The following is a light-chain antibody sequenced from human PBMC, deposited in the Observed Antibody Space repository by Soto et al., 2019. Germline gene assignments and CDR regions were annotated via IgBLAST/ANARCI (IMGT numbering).Light chain of an antibody. CDR3: QQYKNWPPFT. Sequence: IVMTQSPATLSVSPGDRATLSCRASQSVSTNLALYQQKPGQAPRLLIYGASTRATGFPARFSGSGSGTDFTHNISSLQSEDFAVYYCQQYKNWPPFTFGQGTKVEIK. CDR2: GAS. J-gene: IGKJ2*01. CDR1: QSVSTN. V-gene: IGKV3-15*01.